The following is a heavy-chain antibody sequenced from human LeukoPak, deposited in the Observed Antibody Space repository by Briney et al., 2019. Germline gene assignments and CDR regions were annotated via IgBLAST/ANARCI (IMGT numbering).Heavy chain of an antibody. Sequence: GGSLRLSCAASGFTFSNYAMSWVRQAPGKGLECVSSITASGGGTNYADSVKGRFSISRDNSKNTLYLQMNSLRVEDTAVYYCARHPGYSSNCFDYWGQGTLVTVSS. D-gene: IGHD6-13*01. V-gene: IGHV3-23*01. CDR1: GFTFSNYA. J-gene: IGHJ4*02. CDR3: ARHPGYSSNCFDY. CDR2: ITASGGGT.